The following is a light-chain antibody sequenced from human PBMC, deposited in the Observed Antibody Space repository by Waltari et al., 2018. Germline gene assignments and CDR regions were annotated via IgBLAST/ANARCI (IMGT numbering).Light chain of an antibody. V-gene: IGLV4-69*01. CDR3: QTGGHGTWV. CDR2: VNSDGSH. J-gene: IGLJ3*02. CDR1: TRHHSHF. Sequence: VLPQSPSASASLLASVKLTCTLNTRHHSHFIPRLPQQPEKGPRYLMKVNSDGSHSKGDKIPDRFSGSSSGAEHFLTISSLQSEDEADYYCQTGGHGTWVFGGGTKLTVL.